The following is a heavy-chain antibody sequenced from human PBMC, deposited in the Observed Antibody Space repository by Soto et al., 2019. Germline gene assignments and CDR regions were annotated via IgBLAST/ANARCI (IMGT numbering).Heavy chain of an antibody. V-gene: IGHV4-31*03. J-gene: IGHJ5*02. CDR3: ARGSFSSTSSWFDP. Sequence: SETLSLTCTVSGGSITRGAYYWHVIRQPPGKRLEWIGYIYFSGSTYYIPSLRSRLTISVDTSKNQFSLKLNSVTSADTAVYYCARGSFSSTSSWFDPWGQGTLVTVSS. D-gene: IGHD6-6*01. CDR2: IYFSGST. CDR1: GGSITRGAYY.